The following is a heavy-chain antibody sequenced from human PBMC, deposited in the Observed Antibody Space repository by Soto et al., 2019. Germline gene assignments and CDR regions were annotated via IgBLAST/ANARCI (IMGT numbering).Heavy chain of an antibody. CDR1: GGSFSDYY. Sequence: QVRLQQWGAGLLKPSETLPLTCAVYGGSFSDYYWSWIRQPPGKGLEWIGEINHSGSTNYNPSLKSRVTISVDTSKNQCSLKLNSVTAADTAVYYCAREVPSRYFELWGRGTPVTVSS. V-gene: IGHV4-34*01. CDR3: AREVPSRYFEL. CDR2: INHSGST. J-gene: IGHJ2*01. D-gene: IGHD3-10*01.